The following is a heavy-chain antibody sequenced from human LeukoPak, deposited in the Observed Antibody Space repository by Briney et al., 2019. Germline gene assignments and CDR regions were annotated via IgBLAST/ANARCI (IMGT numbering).Heavy chain of an antibody. CDR2: IYYSGST. CDR1: GGSISSTNHC. Sequence: PSETLSLTCTVSGGSISSTNHCWSWIRQPPGKGLEWIGVIYYSGSTYYNPSLKSRVTISVDTSKNQFSLKLSSVTAADTAVYYCAGGYDYTSISIDYWGQGTLVTVSS. J-gene: IGHJ4*02. CDR3: AGGYDYTSISIDY. V-gene: IGHV4-39*01. D-gene: IGHD4-11*01.